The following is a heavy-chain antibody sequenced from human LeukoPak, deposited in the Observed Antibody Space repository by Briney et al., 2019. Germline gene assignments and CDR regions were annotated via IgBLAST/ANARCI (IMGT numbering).Heavy chain of an antibody. CDR1: GFAFSSYS. CDR3: ARGEVWFGELSALYGMDV. CDR2: ISSSSSTI. V-gene: IGHV3-48*04. Sequence: GGSLRLSCAASGFAFSSYSMNWVRQAPGKGLEWVSYISSSSSTIYYADSVKGRFTISRDNAKNSLYLQMNSLRPEDTAVYYCARGEVWFGELSALYGMDVWGQGTTVTVSS. D-gene: IGHD3-10*01. J-gene: IGHJ6*02.